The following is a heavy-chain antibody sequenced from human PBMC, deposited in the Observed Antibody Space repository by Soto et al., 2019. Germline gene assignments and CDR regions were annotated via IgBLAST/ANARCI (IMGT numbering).Heavy chain of an antibody. CDR3: AKEGGIATEPTFDY. CDR1: GFTFSSYG. J-gene: IGHJ4*02. Sequence: GGSLRLSCAASGFTFSSYGMHWVRQAPGKGLEWVAVISYDGSNKYYADSVKGRFTISRDNSKNTLYLQMNSLRAEDTAVYYCAKEGGIATEPTFDYWGQGTLVTVSS. CDR2: ISYDGSNK. V-gene: IGHV3-30*18.